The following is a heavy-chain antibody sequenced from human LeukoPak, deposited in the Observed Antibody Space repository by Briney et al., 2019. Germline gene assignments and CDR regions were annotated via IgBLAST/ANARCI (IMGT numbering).Heavy chain of an antibody. V-gene: IGHV1-69*05. J-gene: IGHJ6*04. D-gene: IGHD3-9*01. CDR2: IIPIFGTA. CDR1: GGTFSSYA. Sequence: SVKVSCKASGGTFSSYAISWVRQAPGQGLEWMGRIIPIFGTANYAQKFQGRVTITTDESTSTAYMELSSLRSEDTAVYYCARVGDYDILSMDVWGKGTTVTVPS. CDR3: ARVGDYDILSMDV.